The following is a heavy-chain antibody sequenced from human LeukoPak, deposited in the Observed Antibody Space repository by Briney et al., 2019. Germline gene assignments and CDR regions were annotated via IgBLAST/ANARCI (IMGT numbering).Heavy chain of an antibody. J-gene: IGHJ4*02. CDR1: GFTFSTYS. Sequence: GGSLRLSCAASGFTFSTYSMNWVRQAPGKGLEWVANIRQHGSDESYVASVKGRFTISRDNTENSLFLQMNSLRVEDTAVYYCAKSGGNSGLDYWGQGTLVTVSS. CDR2: IRQHGSDE. V-gene: IGHV3-7*01. CDR3: AKSGGNSGLDY. D-gene: IGHD2/OR15-2a*01.